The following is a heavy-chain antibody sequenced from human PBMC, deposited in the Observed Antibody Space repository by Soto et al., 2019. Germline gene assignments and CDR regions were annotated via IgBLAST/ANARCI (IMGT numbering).Heavy chain of an antibody. Sequence: SETLSLTCAVYGGSFSGYYWSWIRQPPGKGLEWIGEINHSGRTKYNPSLKSRVTISVDRSKNQFSLNLSSVTAADTVVYYCARGGGGSSSGFDSWGQGTLVTVSS. CDR1: GGSFSGYY. D-gene: IGHD6-6*01. CDR3: ARGGGGSSSGFDS. CDR2: INHSGRT. J-gene: IGHJ4*02. V-gene: IGHV4-34*01.